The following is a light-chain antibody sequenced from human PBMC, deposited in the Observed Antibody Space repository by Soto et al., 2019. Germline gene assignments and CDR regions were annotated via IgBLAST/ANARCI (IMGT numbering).Light chain of an antibody. J-gene: IGKJ5*01. CDR3: QQYNSYPVT. Sequence: DIQMTQSPSSLSASVGDRVTITCRASQDISNYLAWFQQKPGKAPKSLIYAASSLQSGVPSKFSGIGSGTDVTLSMNDLQPEDFASYYCQQYNSYPVTFGQGTRLEIK. CDR2: AAS. CDR1: QDISNY. V-gene: IGKV1-16*02.